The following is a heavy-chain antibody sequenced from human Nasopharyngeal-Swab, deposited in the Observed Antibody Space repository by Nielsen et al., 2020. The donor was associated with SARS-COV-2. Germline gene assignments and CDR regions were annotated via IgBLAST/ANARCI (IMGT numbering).Heavy chain of an antibody. CDR3: AGGNSADH. D-gene: IGHD4-23*01. J-gene: IGHJ4*02. Sequence: GESLKISCAASGFTFSSYWMSWVRQAPGKGLELVANIKEDGSEKYYVDSVKGRFTISRDNAKNSLYLQMNSLSAEDTAVYYCAGGNSADHWGQGTLVTVSS. CDR2: IKEDGSEK. V-gene: IGHV3-7*03. CDR1: GFTFSSYW.